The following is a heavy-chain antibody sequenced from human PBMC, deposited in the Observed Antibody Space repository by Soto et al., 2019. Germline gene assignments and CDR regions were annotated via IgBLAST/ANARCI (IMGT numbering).Heavy chain of an antibody. CDR3: ARRGGPRGYSYGHHDY. V-gene: IGHV1-69*13. Sequence: SVKVSCKASGGTFSSYAISWVRQAPGQGLEWMGGIIPIFGTANYAQKFQGRVTITADESTSTAYMELSSLRSEDTAVYYCARRGGPRGYSYGHHDYWGQGTLVTVSS. CDR1: GGTFSSYA. CDR2: IIPIFGTA. D-gene: IGHD5-18*01. J-gene: IGHJ4*02.